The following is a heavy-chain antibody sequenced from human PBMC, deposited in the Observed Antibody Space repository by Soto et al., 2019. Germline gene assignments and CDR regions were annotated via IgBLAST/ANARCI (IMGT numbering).Heavy chain of an antibody. J-gene: IGHJ6*03. Sequence: GGSLRLSCAASGFTFSSYSMNWVRQAPGKGLEWVSYISSSSSTIYYADSVKGRFTISRDNAKNSLYLQMNSLRDEDTAVYYCARGTGTVYYSYYYMDVWGKGTTVTVSS. CDR2: ISSSSSTI. V-gene: IGHV3-48*02. D-gene: IGHD7-27*01. CDR3: ARGTGTVYYSYYYMDV. CDR1: GFTFSSYS.